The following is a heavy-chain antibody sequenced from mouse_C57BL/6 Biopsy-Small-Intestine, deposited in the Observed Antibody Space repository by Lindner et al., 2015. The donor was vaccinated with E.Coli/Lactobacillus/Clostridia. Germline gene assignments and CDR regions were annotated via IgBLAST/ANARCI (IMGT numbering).Heavy chain of an antibody. Sequence: VQLQESGPELVKPGASVKISCKASGYAFTGYWIEWIKQRPGHGLEWIGEILPGSGNTNYNEKFKGKATLTADKSSSTAYMELRSLTSEDSAVYFCARGDYSNYYAMDYWGQGTSVTVSS. J-gene: IGHJ4*01. D-gene: IGHD2-5*01. V-gene: IGHV1-9*01. CDR3: ARGDYSNYYAMDY. CDR1: GYAFTGYW. CDR2: ILPGSGNT.